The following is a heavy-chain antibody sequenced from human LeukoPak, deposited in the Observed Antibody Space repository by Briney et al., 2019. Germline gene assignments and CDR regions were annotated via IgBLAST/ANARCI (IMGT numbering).Heavy chain of an antibody. V-gene: IGHV4-4*09. J-gene: IGHJ5*02. D-gene: IGHD3-3*01. CDR2: IYTRGSS. CDR3: ATSYDAKTAPYDL. CDR1: GGSISNYC. Sequence: SETLSLTCTVSGGSISNYCWSWVRQPPGKGLEWIGFIYTRGSSDYNPSLKSRVTMSVDTSKNQVSMELRFLTAADTALYYCATSYDAKTAPYDLWGQGTLVTVSS.